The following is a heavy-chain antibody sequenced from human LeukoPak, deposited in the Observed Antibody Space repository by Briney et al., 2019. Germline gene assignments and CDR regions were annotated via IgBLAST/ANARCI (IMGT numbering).Heavy chain of an antibody. CDR3: GRVESSWELLFDY. J-gene: IGHJ4*02. D-gene: IGHD1-26*01. CDR2: IKKDGSEK. Sequence: RTPRPSPAPSRFTPSRDWMSSVPQAPGNGLRAGANIKKDGSEKDSTDTVKARFTIPRHNPKNSPYLQINSLIAQHTAVSYFGRVESSWELLFDYWGQGTLVTVSS. V-gene: IGHV3-7*01. CDR1: RFTPSRDW.